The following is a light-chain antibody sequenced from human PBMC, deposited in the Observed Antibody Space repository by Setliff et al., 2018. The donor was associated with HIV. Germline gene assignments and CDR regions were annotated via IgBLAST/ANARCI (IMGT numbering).Light chain of an antibody. Sequence: NFMLTQPHSVSESPGKTVTISCTRGSGSIASNYVQWYQQRPGSSPTTVIYEDNQRPSGVPDRFSGSIDISSNSASLTISGLKTEDEADYYCQSYDSNNHVVFGGGTKVTVL. CDR2: EDN. V-gene: IGLV6-57*01. J-gene: IGLJ2*01. CDR1: SGSIASNY. CDR3: QSYDSNNHVV.